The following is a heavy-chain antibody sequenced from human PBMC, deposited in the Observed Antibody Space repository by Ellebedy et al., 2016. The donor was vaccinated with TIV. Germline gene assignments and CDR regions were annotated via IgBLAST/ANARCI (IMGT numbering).Heavy chain of an antibody. CDR3: AKDDYYDSSGYFDY. CDR2: ISGSGGST. CDR1: GFTFSSYA. Sequence: GESLKISCAASGFTFSSYAMGWVRQAPGKGLEWVSAISGSGGSTYYADSVKGRFTISRDNSKNTLYLQMNSLRAEDTAVYYCAKDDYYDSSGYFDYWGQGTLVTVSS. V-gene: IGHV3-23*01. J-gene: IGHJ4*02. D-gene: IGHD3-22*01.